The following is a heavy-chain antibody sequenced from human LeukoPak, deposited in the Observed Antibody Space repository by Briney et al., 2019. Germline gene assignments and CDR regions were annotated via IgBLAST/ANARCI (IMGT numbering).Heavy chain of an antibody. CDR3: ATDCSFRAVQSLSGGSCYSVG. Sequence: ASVKVSCKVSGYTLTELSMHWVRQAPGKGLEWMGGFDPEGGETIYAQKLQGRVTMTEDTSTDTAYMELSSLRSEDTAVYYCATDCSFRAVQSLSGGSCYSVGWGQGTLVTVSS. CDR2: FDPEGGET. V-gene: IGHV1-24*01. CDR1: GYTLTELS. J-gene: IGHJ4*02. D-gene: IGHD2-15*01.